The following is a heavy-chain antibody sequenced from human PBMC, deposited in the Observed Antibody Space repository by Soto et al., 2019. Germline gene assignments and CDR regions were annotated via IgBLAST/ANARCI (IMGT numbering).Heavy chain of an antibody. CDR1: GGSISSGGYS. D-gene: IGHD3-10*01. V-gene: IGHV4-30-2*01. Sequence: PSETLSLTCAVSGGSISSGGYSWSWIRQPPGKGLEWIGYIYHSGSTYYNPSLKSRVTISVDRSKNQFSLKLSSVTAADTAVYYCARSSFESPQRGFDYWGQGTLVTVSS. CDR2: IYHSGST. CDR3: ARSSFESPQRGFDY. J-gene: IGHJ4*02.